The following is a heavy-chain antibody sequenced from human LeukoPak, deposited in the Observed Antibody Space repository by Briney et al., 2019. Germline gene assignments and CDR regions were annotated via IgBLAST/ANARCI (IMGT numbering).Heavy chain of an antibody. D-gene: IGHD2-15*01. Sequence: SETLSLTCAVYGGSFSGYYWSWIRQPPGRGLEWIGEINHSGSTNYNPSLKSRVTISVDTSKNQFSLKLSSVTAADTAVYYCARGTSGYCSGGSCYSTRYYYYYMDVWGKGTTVTISS. J-gene: IGHJ6*03. CDR3: ARGTSGYCSGGSCYSTRYYYYYMDV. V-gene: IGHV4-34*01. CDR1: GGSFSGYY. CDR2: INHSGST.